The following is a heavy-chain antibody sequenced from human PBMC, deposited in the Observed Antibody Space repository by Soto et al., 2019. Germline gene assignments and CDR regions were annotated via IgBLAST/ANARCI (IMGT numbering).Heavy chain of an antibody. J-gene: IGHJ5*02. CDR2: ISSSGTT. CDR3: ARTDYGDYRLDP. Sequence: SETLSLTCTVSGGSINNNYYYWGWVRQPPGKGLEWIASISSSGTTYYNPSLKSRVTISVDTSKNQFSLKLSSVTAADTAVYYCARTDYGDYRLDPWGQGTLVTVSS. CDR1: GGSINNNYYY. D-gene: IGHD4-17*01. V-gene: IGHV4-39*01.